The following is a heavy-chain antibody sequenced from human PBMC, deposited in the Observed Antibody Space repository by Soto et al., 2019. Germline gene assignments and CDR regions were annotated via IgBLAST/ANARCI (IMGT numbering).Heavy chain of an antibody. V-gene: IGHV4-30-4*01. CDR3: ASIEYYYGSGRLDNWFDP. J-gene: IGHJ5*02. Sequence: LSLTCTVSGGSISSGDYYWSWIRQPPGKGLEWIGYIYYSGSTYYNPSLKSRVTISVDTSKNQFSLKLSSVTAADTAVYYCASIEYYYGSGRLDNWFDPWGQGTLVTVSS. CDR2: IYYSGST. D-gene: IGHD3-10*01. CDR1: GGSISSGDYY.